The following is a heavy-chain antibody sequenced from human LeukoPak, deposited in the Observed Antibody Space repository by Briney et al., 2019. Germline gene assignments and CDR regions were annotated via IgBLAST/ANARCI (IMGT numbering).Heavy chain of an antibody. Sequence: ASVKVSCKASGYTFTGYYMHWVRQAPGQGLEWMGWINPNSGGTKYAQKFQGRVTMTRDTSFSTAYMELSRLRSDDTAVYYCARSQYDYGDYDYWGQGTLVTVSS. CDR3: ARSQYDYGDYDY. CDR1: GYTFTGYY. V-gene: IGHV1-2*02. J-gene: IGHJ4*02. D-gene: IGHD4-17*01. CDR2: INPNSGGT.